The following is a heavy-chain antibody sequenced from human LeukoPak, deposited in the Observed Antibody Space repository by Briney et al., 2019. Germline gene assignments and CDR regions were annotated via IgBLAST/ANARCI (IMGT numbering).Heavy chain of an antibody. CDR3: ARGLLGSP. V-gene: IGHV3-48*03. D-gene: IGHD2-21*02. CDR2: VSYNGVTI. Sequence: GGSLRLSCAASGFTFSSYDMNWVRQAPGKGLERVSYVSYNGVTIYYADSVKGRFTVSRDNAKNSLSLQMNSLRAEDTAVYYCARGLLGSPWGQGTLVTVSS. CDR1: GFTFSSYD. J-gene: IGHJ5*02.